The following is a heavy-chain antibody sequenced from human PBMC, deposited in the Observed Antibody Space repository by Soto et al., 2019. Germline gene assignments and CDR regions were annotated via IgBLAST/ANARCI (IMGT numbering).Heavy chain of an antibody. CDR2: IYWDDDK. Sequence: QITLKESGPTLVKPTQTLTLTCTFSGFSLSTSGVGVGWIRQPPGKALEWLALIYWDDDKRYSPSLKSRLTITKDTSKNQVVLTMTNMDPMDTATYHCAHNPATAETYYYYGMDVWGQGTTVTVYS. J-gene: IGHJ6*02. CDR3: AHNPATAETYYYYGMDV. D-gene: IGHD4-4*01. CDR1: GFSLSTSGVG. V-gene: IGHV2-5*02.